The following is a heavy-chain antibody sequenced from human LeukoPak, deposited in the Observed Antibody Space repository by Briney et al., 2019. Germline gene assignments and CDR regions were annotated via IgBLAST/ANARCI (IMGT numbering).Heavy chain of an antibody. V-gene: IGHV4-59*08. CDR3: ASSYYYDSSGSIGYFDY. D-gene: IGHD3-22*01. J-gene: IGHJ4*02. Sequence: SETLSLTCTVSGGSISSYYWSWIRQPPGKGLEWIGNIYYSGSTNYNPSLKSRVTISVDTSKNQFSLKLSSVTAADTAVYYCASSYYYDSSGSIGYFDYWGQGTLVTVSS. CDR2: IYYSGST. CDR1: GGSISSYY.